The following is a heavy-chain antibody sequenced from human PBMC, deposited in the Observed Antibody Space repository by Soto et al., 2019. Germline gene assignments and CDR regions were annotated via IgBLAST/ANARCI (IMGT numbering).Heavy chain of an antibody. Sequence: QITLKESGPTLVKPTQTLTLTCTFSGFSLSTRGVGVGWIRQPPGKALEWLALIYWDGYKHYSPSLESRLTIPEDTPKNQVVLTMTNMDPVDTATYYCAHKGGGDRILDYWGQGTLVTVSS. D-gene: IGHD3-16*01. V-gene: IGHV2-5*02. J-gene: IGHJ4*02. CDR3: AHKGGGDRILDY. CDR1: GFSLSTRGVG. CDR2: IYWDGYK.